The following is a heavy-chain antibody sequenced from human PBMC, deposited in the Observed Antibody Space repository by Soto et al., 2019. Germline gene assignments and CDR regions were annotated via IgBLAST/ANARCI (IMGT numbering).Heavy chain of an antibody. Sequence: ASVKVSCKASGYTFTNYGISWVRQAPGQGLEWMGWISGFNDDRNYVQKFQGRITMTTDTSTGTAYMELRSLTSDDTAVYYCARDNDSDYVVDYWGQGPLVTVSS. CDR2: ISGFNDDR. CDR1: GYTFTNYG. J-gene: IGHJ4*02. CDR3: ARDNDSDYVVDY. D-gene: IGHD4-4*01. V-gene: IGHV1-18*04.